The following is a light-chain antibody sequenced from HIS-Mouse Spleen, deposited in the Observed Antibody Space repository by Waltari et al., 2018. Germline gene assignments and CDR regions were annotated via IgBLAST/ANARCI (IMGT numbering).Light chain of an antibody. V-gene: IGKV2-28*01. Sequence: IVMTQSPLSPPVPPGEPASISCRSSQSLLHSNGYNYLDWYLQKPGQSPQLLIYLGSNRASGVPDRFSGSGSGTDFTLKISRVEAEDVGVYYCMQALQTPWTFGQGTKLEIK. CDR2: LGS. CDR1: QSLLHSNGYNY. J-gene: IGKJ2*01. CDR3: MQALQTPWT.